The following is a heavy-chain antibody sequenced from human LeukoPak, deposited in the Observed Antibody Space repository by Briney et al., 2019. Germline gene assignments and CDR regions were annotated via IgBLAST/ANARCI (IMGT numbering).Heavy chain of an antibody. CDR2: IWYDGSNK. CDR1: GFTFSSYG. J-gene: IGHJ4*02. CDR3: ARDNLWFGELSGGPFDY. D-gene: IGHD3-10*01. V-gene: IGHV3-33*01. Sequence: GGSLRLSCAASGFTFSSYGMHWVRQAPGKGLEWVAVIWYDGSNKYYADSVKGRFTISRDNSKNTLYLQMNSLRAEDTAVYYCARDNLWFGELSGGPFDYWGQGTLVTVSS.